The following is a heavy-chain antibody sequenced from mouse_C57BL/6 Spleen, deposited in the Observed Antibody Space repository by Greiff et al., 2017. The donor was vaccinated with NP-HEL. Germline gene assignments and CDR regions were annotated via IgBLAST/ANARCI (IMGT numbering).Heavy chain of an antibody. CDR3: ARLYSKSWFAY. CDR1: GFTFSSYG. D-gene: IGHD2-5*01. CDR2: ISSGGSYT. Sequence: EVQVVESGGDLVKPGGSLKLSCAASGFTFSSYGMSWVRQTPDKRLEWVATISSGGSYTYYPDSVKGRFTISRDNAKNTLYLQMSSLKSEDTAMYYCARLYSKSWFAYWGQGTLVTVSA. V-gene: IGHV5-6*01. J-gene: IGHJ3*01.